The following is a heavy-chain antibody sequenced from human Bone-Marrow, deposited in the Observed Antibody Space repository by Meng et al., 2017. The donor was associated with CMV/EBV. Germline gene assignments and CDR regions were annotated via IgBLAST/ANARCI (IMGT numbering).Heavy chain of an antibody. V-gene: IGHV3-23*01. Sequence: GGSLRLSCAASGFPFSNYAMSWVRQAPGKGLEWVSGVTGGGGSTYYADSVKGRFTISRDNSKNTLYLQMNNLRAKDTATYYCAKYFDLWSGYGSYFDSLGRGTLVTVSS. J-gene: IGHJ4*02. CDR3: AKYFDLWSGYGSYFDS. CDR2: VTGGGGST. CDR1: GFPFSNYA. D-gene: IGHD3-3*01.